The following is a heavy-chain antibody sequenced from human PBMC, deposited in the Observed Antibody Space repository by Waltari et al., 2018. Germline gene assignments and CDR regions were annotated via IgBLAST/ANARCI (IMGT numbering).Heavy chain of an antibody. Sequence: QLQLQESGPGLVKPSETLSLTCTVSGVSISISTYSWGGLPQPPGKGRDWIGNIYYSGSTYYHPSLKSRVTVSVDTSKNQFSLKLSSVTAADTAVYYCARIITSTKGYYFDYWGQGTLVTVSS. D-gene: IGHD3-10*01. CDR3: ARIITSTKGYYFDY. CDR2: IYYSGST. J-gene: IGHJ4*02. CDR1: GVSISISTYS. V-gene: IGHV4-39*01.